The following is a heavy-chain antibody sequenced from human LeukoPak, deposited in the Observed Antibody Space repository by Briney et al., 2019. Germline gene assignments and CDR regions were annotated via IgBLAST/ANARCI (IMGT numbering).Heavy chain of an antibody. CDR3: ARDPQGEGRYSGYVYYGMDV. CDR2: IKQDGSEK. Sequence: GGSLRLSCAASGFTFSSYWMSWVRQAPGKGLEWVANIKQDGSEKYYVDSVKGRFTISRDNAKNSLYLQMNSLRAEDTAVYYCARDPQGEGRYSGYVYYGMDVWGKGTTVTVSS. CDR1: GFTFSSYW. J-gene: IGHJ6*04. V-gene: IGHV3-7*03. D-gene: IGHD5-12*01.